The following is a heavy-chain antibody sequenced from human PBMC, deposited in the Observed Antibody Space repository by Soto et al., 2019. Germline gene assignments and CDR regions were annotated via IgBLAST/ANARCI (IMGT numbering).Heavy chain of an antibody. D-gene: IGHD3-22*01. V-gene: IGHV1-3*01. Sequence: ASVKVSCKASGYTFTSYAMHWVRQAPGQRLEWMGWINAGNGNTKYSQKFQGRVTITRVTSASTAYMELSSLRSEDTAVYYCARAPYDSSGYNDAFVIWGQGTMVTVSS. CDR1: GYTFTSYA. CDR3: ARAPYDSSGYNDAFVI. CDR2: INAGNGNT. J-gene: IGHJ3*02.